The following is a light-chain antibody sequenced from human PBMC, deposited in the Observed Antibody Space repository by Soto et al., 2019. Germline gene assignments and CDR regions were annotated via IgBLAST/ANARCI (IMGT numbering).Light chain of an antibody. J-gene: IGKJ1*01. CDR1: QTINRW. V-gene: IGKV1-5*03. CDR3: LQDYNYPWT. Sequence: DIQMTQSPSTLSASVGDRVTITCRASQTINRWLAWYQQKPGEVPKLLIYKASVLESGVPSRFSGSGYGTDFTLTISSLQPEDFATYYCLQDYNYPWTFGQGTKVDIK. CDR2: KAS.